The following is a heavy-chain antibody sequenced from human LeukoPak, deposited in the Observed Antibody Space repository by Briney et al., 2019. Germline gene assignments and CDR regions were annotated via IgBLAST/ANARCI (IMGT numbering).Heavy chain of an antibody. J-gene: IGHJ4*02. CDR1: GGSFSGYY. V-gene: IGHV4-34*01. CDR2: INHSRST. CDR3: ARGGYSYGYGFDY. D-gene: IGHD5-18*01. Sequence: SETLSLTCAVYGGSFSGYYWSWIRQPPGKGLEWIGEINHSRSTNYNPSLKSRVTISVDTSKNQFSLKLSSVTAADTAVYYCARGGYSYGYGFDYWGQGTLVTVSS.